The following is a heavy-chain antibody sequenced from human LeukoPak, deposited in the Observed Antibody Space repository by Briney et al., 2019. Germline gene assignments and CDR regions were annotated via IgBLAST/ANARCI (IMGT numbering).Heavy chain of an antibody. V-gene: IGHV3-23*01. CDR1: GFTVSSNY. CDR2: ISGSGGST. D-gene: IGHD3-22*01. Sequence: PGGSLRLPCAASGFTVSSNYMSWVRQAPGKGLEWVSVISGSGGSTYYADSVKGRFTISRDNSKNTLYLQMNSLRAEDTAVYYCAKDNAYYYDSSGYYYYWGQGTLVTVSS. J-gene: IGHJ4*02. CDR3: AKDNAYYYDSSGYYYY.